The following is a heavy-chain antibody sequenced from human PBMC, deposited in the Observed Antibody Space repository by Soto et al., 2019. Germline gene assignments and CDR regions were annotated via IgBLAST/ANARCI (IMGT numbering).Heavy chain of an antibody. CDR2: ISYDGSNK. CDR1: GFTFSSYG. J-gene: IGHJ4*02. Sequence: QVQLVESGGGVVQPGRSLRLSCAASGFTFSSYGMHWVRQAPGKGLEWVAVISYDGSNKYYADSVKGRFTISSDNSKNTLYLQMNSLRAEDTAVYYCAKDRSTVTTHDYWGQGTLVTVSS. V-gene: IGHV3-30*18. D-gene: IGHD4-17*01. CDR3: AKDRSTVTTHDY.